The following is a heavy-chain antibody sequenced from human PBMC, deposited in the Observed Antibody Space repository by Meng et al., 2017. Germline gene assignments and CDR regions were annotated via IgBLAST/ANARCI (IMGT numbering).Heavy chain of an antibody. CDR2: IWYDGSNK. Sequence: QVQMGGAGGGLVQPGRSLRLSWAASGFTFSSDGMHWVRQAPGKGREWGAVIWYDGSNKYYADSVKGRFTISRDNSKNTLYLQMNSLRPEDTAVYYCLDEAPRSDYWGQGSLVTVSS. CDR1: GFTFSSDG. D-gene: IGHD1-1*01. CDR3: LDEAPRSDY. V-gene: IGHV3-33*01. J-gene: IGHJ4*02.